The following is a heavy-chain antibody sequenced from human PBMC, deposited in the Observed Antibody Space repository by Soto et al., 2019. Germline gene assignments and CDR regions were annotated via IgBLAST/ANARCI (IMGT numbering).Heavy chain of an antibody. J-gene: IGHJ2*01. D-gene: IGHD2-21*01. CDR1: GYTFTSYA. CDR3: ARVPGYSIGDL. CDR2: INAGNGNT. V-gene: IGHV1-3*01. Sequence: QVQLVQSGAEVKKPGASVKVSCKASGYTFTSYAMHWVRQAPGQRLEWMGWINAGNGNTKYSQKFQGRVTITRDTSASTAYMERSSLRSEDTAVYYCARVPGYSIGDLWGRGTLVTVSS.